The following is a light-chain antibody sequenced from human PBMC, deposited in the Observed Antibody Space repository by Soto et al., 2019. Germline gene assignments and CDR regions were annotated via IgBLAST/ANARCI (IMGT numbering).Light chain of an antibody. Sequence: QSVLTHPPSVSAAPGQKVTISCSGSSSNIGGNSVSWYQQLPGTAPKLLIYDDNKRPPGIPDRFSGSKSGTSATLGITGFQTGDEADYYCGSWDSSLSAYVFGTGTKGTVL. J-gene: IGLJ1*01. V-gene: IGLV1-51*01. CDR2: DDN. CDR3: GSWDSSLSAYV. CDR1: SSNIGGNS.